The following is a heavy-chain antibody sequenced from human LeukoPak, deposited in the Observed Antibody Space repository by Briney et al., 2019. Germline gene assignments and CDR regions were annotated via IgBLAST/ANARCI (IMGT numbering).Heavy chain of an antibody. Sequence: SETLSLTCAVSGGSISSYYWSWIRQPPGKGLEWIGEINHSGSTNYNPSLKSRVTISVDTSKNQFSLKLSSVTAADTAVYYCARATYSSSWYYFDYWGQGTLVTVSS. D-gene: IGHD6-13*01. J-gene: IGHJ4*02. CDR1: GGSISSYY. CDR3: ARATYSSSWYYFDY. CDR2: INHSGST. V-gene: IGHV4-34*01.